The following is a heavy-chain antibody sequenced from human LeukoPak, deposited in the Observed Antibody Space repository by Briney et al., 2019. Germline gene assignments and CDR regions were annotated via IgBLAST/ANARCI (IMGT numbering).Heavy chain of an antibody. CDR3: ARDRYRHSGLPDY. D-gene: IGHD3-16*02. Sequence: GASVKVSFKASGYTFTSYYMHWVRQAPRQGLEWMGIINPNGGSTSYAQKFQGRVTMTRDTSTSTDYMQLSSLRSEDTAVYYCARDRYRHSGLPDYWGQGTLVTVSS. V-gene: IGHV1-46*01. CDR2: INPNGGST. CDR1: GYTFTSYY. J-gene: IGHJ4*02.